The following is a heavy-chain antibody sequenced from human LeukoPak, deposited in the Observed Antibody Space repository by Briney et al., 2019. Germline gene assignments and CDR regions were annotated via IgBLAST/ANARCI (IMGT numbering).Heavy chain of an antibody. CDR1: GFAFSSYG. Sequence: PGGSLRLSCAASGFAFSSYGMSWVRQAPGKGLEWVSAISGSGGSTYYADSVKGRFTISRDNSKNTLYLQMNSLRAEDTAVYYCMSAAAGTSYYYYMDVWGKGTTVTVSS. V-gene: IGHV3-23*01. CDR3: MSAAAGTSYYYYMDV. D-gene: IGHD6-13*01. J-gene: IGHJ6*03. CDR2: ISGSGGST.